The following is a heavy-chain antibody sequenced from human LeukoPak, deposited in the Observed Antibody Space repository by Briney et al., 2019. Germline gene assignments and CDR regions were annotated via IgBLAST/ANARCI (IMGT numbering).Heavy chain of an antibody. Sequence: ASVKVSCKASGGTFISYAISWVRQAPGQGLEWMGWMNPNSGTTDYAQEFQGRVTMTRNTSISTAYMELSSLKSDDTAVYYCARAISTVRGVSPLHYSYMDVWGKGTTVTISS. D-gene: IGHD3-10*01. CDR3: ARAISTVRGVSPLHYSYMDV. CDR2: MNPNSGTT. CDR1: GGTFISYA. V-gene: IGHV1-8*02. J-gene: IGHJ6*03.